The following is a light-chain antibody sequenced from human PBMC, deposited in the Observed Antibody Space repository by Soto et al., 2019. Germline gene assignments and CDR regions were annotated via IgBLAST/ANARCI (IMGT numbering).Light chain of an antibody. J-gene: IGKJ4*01. V-gene: IGKV3-20*01. CDR2: GPV. CDR1: QSVRSSY. Sequence: VLKQSPGTLSLSPGERATLSCRASQSVRSSYLAWYQQKPGQAPSLLIYGPVSRATGIPDRFSGSGSGRDFTVTISRMEPEDFAVYDCQQYGSSVTFGGGTKVEIK. CDR3: QQYGSSVT.